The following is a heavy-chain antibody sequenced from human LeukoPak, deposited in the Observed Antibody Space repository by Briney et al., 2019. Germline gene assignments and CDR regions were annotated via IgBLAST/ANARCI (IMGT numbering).Heavy chain of an antibody. Sequence: GGSLRLSCAASGFTFSSYAMSWVRQAPGKGLEWVSAISGSGGSTYYADSVKGRFTISRDNAKNSLYLQMNSLRAEDTALYYCAKRGHYYDSSGIGGGFDYWGQGTLVTVSS. J-gene: IGHJ4*02. CDR2: ISGSGGST. CDR1: GFTFSSYA. V-gene: IGHV3-23*01. CDR3: AKRGHYYDSSGIGGGFDY. D-gene: IGHD3-22*01.